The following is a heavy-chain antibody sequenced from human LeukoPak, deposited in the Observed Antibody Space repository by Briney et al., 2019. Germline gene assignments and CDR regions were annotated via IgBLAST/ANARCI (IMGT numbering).Heavy chain of an antibody. CDR1: GYTFTSYA. Sequence: ASVKVSCKASGYTFTSYAMHWVRQAPGQRLEWMGWINAGNGNTKYSQKFQGRDTITRDTSASTAYMELSSLRSEDTAVYYCAREELEGFGGDFDYWGQGTLVTVSS. V-gene: IGHV1-3*01. CDR2: INAGNGNT. D-gene: IGHD3-16*01. CDR3: AREELEGFGGDFDY. J-gene: IGHJ4*02.